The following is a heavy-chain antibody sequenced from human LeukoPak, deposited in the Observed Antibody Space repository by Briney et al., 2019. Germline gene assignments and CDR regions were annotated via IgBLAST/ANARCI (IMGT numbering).Heavy chain of an antibody. CDR1: GYTFTSYG. CDR2: ISAYNGNT. Sequence: GASVKVSCKASGYTFTSYGISWVRQAPGQGLEWMGWISAYNGNTNYAQKLQGRVTMTTDTSTSTAYMELSSLRSEDTAVYYCARDPRIVVVPAAIIVGWFDPWGQGTLVTVSS. V-gene: IGHV1-18*01. D-gene: IGHD2-2*02. CDR3: ARDPRIVVVPAAIIVGWFDP. J-gene: IGHJ5*02.